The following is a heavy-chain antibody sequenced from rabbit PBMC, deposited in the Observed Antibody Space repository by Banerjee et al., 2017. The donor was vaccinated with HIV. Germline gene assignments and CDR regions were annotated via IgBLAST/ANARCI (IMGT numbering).Heavy chain of an antibody. D-gene: IGHD8-1*01. Sequence: ELVESGGGLVQPGESLTLTCTVSGIDLSTYGITWVRQAPGKGLEWIACIDVGRSGDTWGASWAKGRFTISQTSSTTVTLQMTSLTGADTATYFCARRYAGNSNWYHDFRGQGTLVTVS. V-gene: IGHV1S45*01. CDR1: GIDLSTYG. CDR2: IDVGRSGDT. J-gene: IGHJ6*01. CDR3: ARRYAGNSNWYHDF.